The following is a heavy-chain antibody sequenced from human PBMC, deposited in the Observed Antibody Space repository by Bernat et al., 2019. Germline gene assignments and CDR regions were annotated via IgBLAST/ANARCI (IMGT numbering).Heavy chain of an antibody. CDR2: IKQDGSDQ. CDR1: GFTFSNYW. D-gene: IGHD6-13*01. J-gene: IGHJ4*02. Sequence: EVQLVESGGGLVQPGGSLRLSCAASGFTFSNYWMSWVRQAPGRGLEWVANIKQDGSDQYYVDSVKGRFTISRDSSKNSLYLLMNSLRAEDTAVYYCAREYSSSWYFDYWGQGTLVTVST. CDR3: AREYSSSWYFDY. V-gene: IGHV3-7*01.